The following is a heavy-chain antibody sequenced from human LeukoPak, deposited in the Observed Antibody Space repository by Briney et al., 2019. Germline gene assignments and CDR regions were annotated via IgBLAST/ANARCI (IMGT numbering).Heavy chain of an antibody. D-gene: IGHD3-22*01. Sequence: SETLSLTCTVSGGSISSSSYYWGWIRQPPGKGLEWIGYIHYSGSTNYNPSLKSRVSISVDTSKKQYSLILSSMTAADTAVYYCARDTRSYDSSGYYHFDYWGQGTLVTVSS. J-gene: IGHJ4*02. CDR3: ARDTRSYDSSGYYHFDY. CDR2: IHYSGST. CDR1: GGSISSSSYY. V-gene: IGHV4-61*01.